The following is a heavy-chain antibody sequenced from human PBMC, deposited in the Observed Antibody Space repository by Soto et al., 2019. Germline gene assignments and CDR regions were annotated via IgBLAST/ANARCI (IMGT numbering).Heavy chain of an antibody. D-gene: IGHD2-21*01. Sequence: QAQLVQSGAEAKQPGASVRVSCKASGYTFPDFALHWVRQAPGQGLEWMGWINVGNGNTGYSRKFQGRVTNDRDMSATTAYLEVTSLTSEDTAICYGAREGAYYAPFDLWGQGTLVTVSS. CDR2: INVGNGNT. CDR3: AREGAYYAPFDL. V-gene: IGHV1-3*01. J-gene: IGHJ4*02. CDR1: GYTFPDFA.